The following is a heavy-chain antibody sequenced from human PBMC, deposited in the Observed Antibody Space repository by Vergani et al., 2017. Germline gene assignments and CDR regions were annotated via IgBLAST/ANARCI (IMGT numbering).Heavy chain of an antibody. CDR3: AKDLTYYYDSSGYYWDAFDI. D-gene: IGHD3-22*01. V-gene: IGHV3-49*03. Sequence: EVQLVESGGDLVQPGRSLRLSCTASGFTFGYYAMDWFRQAPGQGLEWVGGIRSKAYGQATIYAASVKGRFTISRDNSKNTLYLQMNSLRAEDTAVYYCAKDLTYYYDSSGYYWDAFDIWGQGTMVTVSS. CDR2: IRSKAYGQAT. CDR1: GFTFGYYA. J-gene: IGHJ3*02.